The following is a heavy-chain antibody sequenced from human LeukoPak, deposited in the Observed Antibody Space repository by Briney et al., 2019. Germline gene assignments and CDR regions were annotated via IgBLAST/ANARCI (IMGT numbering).Heavy chain of an antibody. J-gene: IGHJ4*02. V-gene: IGHV4-34*01. Sequence: SETLSLTCAVYGGSFSGYYWSWIRQPPGKGLEWIGEINHSGSTNYNPSLESRVTISVDTSKNQFSLNLNSVTAADTAVYFCSRGLDSRKLGYWGQGTLVTVSS. CDR1: GGSFSGYY. D-gene: IGHD3-22*01. CDR3: SRGLDSRKLGY. CDR2: INHSGST.